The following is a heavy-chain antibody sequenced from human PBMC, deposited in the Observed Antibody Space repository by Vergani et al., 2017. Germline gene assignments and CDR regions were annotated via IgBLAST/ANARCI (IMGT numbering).Heavy chain of an antibody. CDR1: GFTFSSYS. V-gene: IGHV3-48*01. CDR2: ISSSSSTI. J-gene: IGHJ6*02. CDR3: AGDAMVRGIPRYYYGMDV. Sequence: EVQLVESGGGLVQPGGSLRLSCVASGFTFSSYSMNWVRQAPGKGLEWVSYISSSSSTIYYADSVKGRFTISRDNAKNSLYLQMNSLRAEDTAVYYCAGDAMVRGIPRYYYGMDVWSQGTTVTVSS. D-gene: IGHD3-10*01.